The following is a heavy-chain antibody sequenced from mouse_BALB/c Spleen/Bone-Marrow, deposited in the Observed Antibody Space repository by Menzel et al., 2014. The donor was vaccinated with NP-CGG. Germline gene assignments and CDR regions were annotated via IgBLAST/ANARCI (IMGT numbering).Heavy chain of an antibody. J-gene: IGHJ4*01. CDR1: GFNIKDTY. CDR2: IDPANGNT. V-gene: IGHV14-3*02. CDR3: ARRGYYGNYYYAMDY. D-gene: IGHD2-1*01. Sequence: EVMLVESGAELVEPGASVKLSCTASGFNIKDTYMHWVKQRPEQGLEWIGRIDPANGNTKYDPKFQGKATITADTSSNTAYLQLSSLTSEDTAVYYCARRGYYGNYYYAMDYWGQGTSVTVSS.